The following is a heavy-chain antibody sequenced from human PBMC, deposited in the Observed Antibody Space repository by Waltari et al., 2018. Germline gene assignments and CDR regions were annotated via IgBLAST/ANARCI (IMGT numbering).Heavy chain of an antibody. Sequence: QVQLVQSGAEAKKPGPSVTVSVKSSVYTYTRYAMHLVRPPPAPGLGLMWWINAGNGNTKYSQKFQCRVTITRDTDASTAYMELSILRSEDTAVYYCARGFGYYYDSSGYYYLDYWGQGTLVTVSS. D-gene: IGHD3-22*01. CDR3: ARGFGYYYDSSGYYYLDY. V-gene: IGHV1-3*01. CDR2: INAGNGNT. J-gene: IGHJ4*02. CDR1: VYTYTRYA.